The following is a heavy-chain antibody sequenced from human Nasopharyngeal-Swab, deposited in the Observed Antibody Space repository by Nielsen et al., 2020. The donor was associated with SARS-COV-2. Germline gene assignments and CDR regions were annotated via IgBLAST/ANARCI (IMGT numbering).Heavy chain of an antibody. Sequence: GGSLRLSCVVSGFTFSLYTMNWVRQAPGKGLEWVSAISSTGDYIYYAASVKGRFTISRDNAKNSVYLQMNSLRAEDTALYYCTRDTPAMFAYWGQGTLVSVSS. CDR1: GFTFSLYT. CDR3: TRDTPAMFAY. V-gene: IGHV3-21*01. J-gene: IGHJ4*02. CDR2: ISSTGDYI.